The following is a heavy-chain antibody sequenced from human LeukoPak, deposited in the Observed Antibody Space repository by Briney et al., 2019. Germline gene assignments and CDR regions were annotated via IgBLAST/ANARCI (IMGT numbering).Heavy chain of an antibody. D-gene: IGHD6-19*01. J-gene: IGHJ4*02. Sequence: SETLSLTCTVSGYSISSGYYWGWIRQPPGKGLEWIGSIYHSGSTYYNPSLKSRVTISVDTSKNQFSLKLSSVTAADTAVYYCARDSSGWYPEAPFDYWGQGTLVTVSS. CDR2: IYHSGST. CDR3: ARDSSGWYPEAPFDY. CDR1: GYSISSGYY. V-gene: IGHV4-38-2*02.